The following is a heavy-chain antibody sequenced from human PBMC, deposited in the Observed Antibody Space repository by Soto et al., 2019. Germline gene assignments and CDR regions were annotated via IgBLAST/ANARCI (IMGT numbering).Heavy chain of an antibody. V-gene: IGHV4-31*03. D-gene: IGHD4-17*01. CDR2: VYYSGST. Sequence: TLSLTCTVSGGSISSGGYYWSWIRQHPGKGLEWIGYVYYSGSTYYNPSLKSRVTISVDTSKNQFSLKLSSVTAADTAVYYCASRYRHDYGYFDYWGQGTLVTVSS. J-gene: IGHJ4*02. CDR3: ASRYRHDYGYFDY. CDR1: GGSISSGGYY.